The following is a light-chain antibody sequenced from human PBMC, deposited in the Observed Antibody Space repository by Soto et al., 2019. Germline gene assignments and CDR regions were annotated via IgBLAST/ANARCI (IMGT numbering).Light chain of an antibody. V-gene: IGKV3-20*01. J-gene: IGKJ2*01. CDR3: QQYGSSPRT. Sequence: EIVLTQSPGTLSLSPGERATLSCRASQSVSSSYLAWYQQKPGQAPRLLIYGASSRATVIPDSFSGSGSGTDSTLTISSLEPEGVVVYYCQQYGSSPRTFGQGTKVEIK. CDR2: GAS. CDR1: QSVSSSY.